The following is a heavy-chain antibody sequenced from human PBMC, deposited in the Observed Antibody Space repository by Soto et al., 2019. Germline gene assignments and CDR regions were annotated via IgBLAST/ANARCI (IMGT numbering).Heavy chain of an antibody. J-gene: IGHJ4*02. CDR3: AKGLWFGED. CDR2: INHSGST. D-gene: IGHD3-10*01. Sequence: SETLSLTCAVYGGSFSGYYWSWIRQPPGKGLEWIGEINHSGSTNYNPSLKSRVTISVDTSKNQFSLKLSSVTAADTAVYYCAKGLWFGEDWGQGTLVTVSS. V-gene: IGHV4-34*01. CDR1: GGSFSGYY.